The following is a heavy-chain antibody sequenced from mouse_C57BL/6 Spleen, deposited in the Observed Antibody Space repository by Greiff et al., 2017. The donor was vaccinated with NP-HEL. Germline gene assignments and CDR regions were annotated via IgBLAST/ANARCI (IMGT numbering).Heavy chain of an antibody. CDR1: GYTFTSYW. J-gene: IGHJ4*01. CDR3: AGSTMITTTEMDY. D-gene: IGHD2-4*01. CDR2: IDPSDSYT. V-gene: IGHV1-59*01. Sequence: VQLQQPGAELVRPGTSVKLSCKASGYTFTSYWMHWVKQRPGQGLEWIGVIDPSDSYTNYNQKFKGKATLTVDTSSSTAYMQLSSLTSEDSAVYYCAGSTMITTTEMDYWGKGTSVTVAS.